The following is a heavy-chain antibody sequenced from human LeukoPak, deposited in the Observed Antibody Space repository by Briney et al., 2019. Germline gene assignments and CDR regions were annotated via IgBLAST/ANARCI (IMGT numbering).Heavy chain of an antibody. CDR2: IYYSGST. CDR3: ARNFYASSGYYLDDFYLDF. J-gene: IGHJ4*02. D-gene: IGHD3-22*01. Sequence: PSETLSLTCTVSGASIISDTYYWGWIRQPPGKGLEWIGSIYYSGSTYYSPSLKSRVTMSVDTSTNQFSLKLISVTAADKALYYCARNFYASSGYYLDDFYLDFWGQGTLVTVSS. CDR1: GASIISDTYY. V-gene: IGHV4-39*07.